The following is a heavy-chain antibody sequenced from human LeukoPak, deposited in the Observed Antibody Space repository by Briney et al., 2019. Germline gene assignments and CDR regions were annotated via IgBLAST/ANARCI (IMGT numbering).Heavy chain of an antibody. V-gene: IGHV3-30*18. CDR3: AKDMDIVVVPAAPYFDY. Sequence: PGRSQRLSCAASGFTISSYGMHWVRQAPGKGLEWVAVISYDGSNKYYADSVKGRFTISRDNSKNTLYLQMNSLRAEDTAVYYCAKDMDIVVVPAAPYFDYWGQGTLVTVSS. CDR2: ISYDGSNK. CDR1: GFTISSYG. D-gene: IGHD2-2*03. J-gene: IGHJ4*02.